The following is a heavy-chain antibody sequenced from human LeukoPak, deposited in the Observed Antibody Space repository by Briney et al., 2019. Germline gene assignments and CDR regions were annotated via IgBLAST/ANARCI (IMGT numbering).Heavy chain of an antibody. V-gene: IGHV4-34*01. J-gene: IGHJ4*02. CDR2: INYGGGA. CDR1: GGSFSGYC. D-gene: IGHD5-18*01. Sequence: AGTLSLTCAVYGGSFSGYCWSWIRQPPGKGLEWMGVINYGGGANYNPALKRGLTIIVDTTKNKFSLKLSSVTAADTAVYYCESRRRGYSYGYLVYWGQGTLVTVSS. CDR3: ESRRRGYSYGYLVY.